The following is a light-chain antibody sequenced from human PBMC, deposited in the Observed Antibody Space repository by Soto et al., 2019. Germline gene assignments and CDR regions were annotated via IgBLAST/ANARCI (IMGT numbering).Light chain of an antibody. Sequence: EIVLTQSPGTLSLSPGERATLSCRASQSISSSNSVWYQQKPGQAPRLLIYGAPSRATGIPDRFSGSGSGTDFTLTISSLEPEDFAVYFCHHCGGSQPFGQGTKVETK. CDR3: HHCGGSQP. V-gene: IGKV3-20*01. CDR1: QSISSSN. CDR2: GAP. J-gene: IGKJ1*01.